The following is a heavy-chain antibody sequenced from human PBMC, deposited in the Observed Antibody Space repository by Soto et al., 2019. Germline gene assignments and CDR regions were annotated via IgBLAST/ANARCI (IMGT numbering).Heavy chain of an antibody. CDR1: GASISSSSYY. J-gene: IGHJ5*02. CDR3: ARQLRPGYGGDGFDP. D-gene: IGHD4-17*01. CDR2: IYYSGNT. Sequence: SETLSLTCTVSGASISSSSYYWGWIRQPPGKGLEWIGSIYYSGNTYYNPSLKSRVTISVDTSKNQFSLKLSSVTAADTAVYYCARQLRPGYGGDGFDPWGQGTQVTVSS. V-gene: IGHV4-39*01.